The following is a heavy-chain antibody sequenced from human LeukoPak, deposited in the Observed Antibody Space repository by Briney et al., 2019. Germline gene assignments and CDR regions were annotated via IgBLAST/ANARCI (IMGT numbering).Heavy chain of an antibody. CDR3: ARGGSYGGFDY. J-gene: IGHJ4*02. Sequence: GGSLRLSCAASGFTLSTYWMRWVRQAPGKGLEWVANIRQDGRGKNYVDSVKGRFNISKDNAQNSLDLQMNSLRAEDTAVYYCARGGSYGGFDYWGQGTLVTVSS. CDR2: IRQDGRGK. V-gene: IGHV3-7*01. CDR1: GFTLSTYW. D-gene: IGHD3-16*01.